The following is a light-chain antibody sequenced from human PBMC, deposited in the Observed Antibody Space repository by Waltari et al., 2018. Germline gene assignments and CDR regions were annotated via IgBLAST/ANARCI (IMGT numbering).Light chain of an antibody. J-gene: IGKJ1*01. CDR3: PHGDGIPWT. V-gene: IGKV1-33*01. CDR2: KAS. Sequence: IQMTQSPSSLSASVGDRVPITCRAGEELNNYLHWYHKKPGKSPKPLIYKASTLQIGVPSSFSGGGSGTDYTFTISSLQSEDVAVYYCPHGDGIPWTFGQGTKVELK. CDR1: EELNNY.